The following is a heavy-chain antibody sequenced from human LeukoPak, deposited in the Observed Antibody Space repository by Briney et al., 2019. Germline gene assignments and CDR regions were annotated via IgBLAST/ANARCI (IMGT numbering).Heavy chain of an antibody. Sequence: PSETLSLTCTVSGGSISSYYWSWIRQPPGKGLEWIGYIYYSGSTNYNSSFKSRVTISIDTSKNQFSLRLSSVTAADTAVYYCARERGGSGSYFHYWGQGTLVTVSS. CDR2: IYYSGST. D-gene: IGHD3-10*01. V-gene: IGHV4-59*01. CDR1: GGSISSYY. CDR3: ARERGGSGSYFHY. J-gene: IGHJ4*02.